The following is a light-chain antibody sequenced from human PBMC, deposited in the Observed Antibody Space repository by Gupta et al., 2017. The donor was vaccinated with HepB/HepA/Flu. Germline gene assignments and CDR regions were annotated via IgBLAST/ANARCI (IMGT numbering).Light chain of an antibody. Sequence: QSALTQPPSASGSPGQSVPISCTGTCSDVGDYNYVSWYQHHPGKAPKLIIYDVTKRPSGVPDRFSGSKSGNTASLTVSGLQTEDEADYYCSSYAGSDNLGVFGGGTKLTVL. CDR2: DVT. J-gene: IGLJ3*02. CDR3: SSYAGSDNLGV. CDR1: CSDVGDYNY. V-gene: IGLV2-8*01.